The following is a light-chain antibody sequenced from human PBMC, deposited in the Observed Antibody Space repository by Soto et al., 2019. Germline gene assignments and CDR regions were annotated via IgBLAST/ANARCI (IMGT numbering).Light chain of an antibody. CDR3: AAWDDSLNGHV. CDR2: SNS. V-gene: IGLV1-44*01. CDR1: SSNIGSNT. J-gene: IGLJ1*01. Sequence: QAVVTQPPSASGTPGQRVTISCSGSSSNIGSNTVDWYQQLPGTAPKLLMYSNSQRPSGVPDRFSGSKSSTSASLAISGLQSEDEADYYCAAWDDSLNGHVFGTGTKLTVL.